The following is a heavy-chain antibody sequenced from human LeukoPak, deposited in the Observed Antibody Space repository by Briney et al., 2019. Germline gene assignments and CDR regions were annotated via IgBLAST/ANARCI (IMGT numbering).Heavy chain of an antibody. CDR2: ISPRGGGT. Sequence: GGTLRLSCAASGFTFTNYGMNWVRQAPGKGLEWLSGISPRGGGTYYADSVKGRFTISRDDSKNTLSLQMNSLRAEDTAVYYCAKMGLGYYYGSGSPVPFDYWGQGTLVTVSS. D-gene: IGHD3-10*01. V-gene: IGHV3-23*01. J-gene: IGHJ4*02. CDR1: GFTFTNYG. CDR3: AKMGLGYYYGSGSPVPFDY.